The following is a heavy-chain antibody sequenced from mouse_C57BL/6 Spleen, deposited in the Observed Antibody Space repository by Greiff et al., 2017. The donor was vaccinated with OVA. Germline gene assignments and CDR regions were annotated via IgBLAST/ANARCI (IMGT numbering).Heavy chain of an antibody. CDR3: ARSYDYDGLDY. D-gene: IGHD2-4*01. CDR1: GYTFTSYW. CDR2: IYPGSGST. Sequence: QVQLQQPGAELVKPGASVQMSCKASGYTFTSYWITWVKQRPGQGLEWIGDIYPGSGSTNYNEKFKSKATLTVDTSSSTAYMQLSSLTSEDSAVYYCARSYDYDGLDYWGQGTTLTVSS. J-gene: IGHJ2*01. V-gene: IGHV1-55*01.